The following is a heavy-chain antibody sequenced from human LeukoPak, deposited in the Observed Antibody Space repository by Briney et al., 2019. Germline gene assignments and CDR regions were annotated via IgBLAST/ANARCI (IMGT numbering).Heavy chain of an antibody. J-gene: IGHJ4*02. D-gene: IGHD3-22*01. Sequence: GGSLRLSCAASGFTFSSYGMHWVRQAPGKGLEWEAVIWYDGSNKYYADSVKGRFTISRDNSKNTLYLQMNSLRAEDAAVYYCAREGYYYDSSGYLSTPLDYWGQGTLVTVSS. V-gene: IGHV3-33*01. CDR2: IWYDGSNK. CDR1: GFTFSSYG. CDR3: AREGYYYDSSGYLSTPLDY.